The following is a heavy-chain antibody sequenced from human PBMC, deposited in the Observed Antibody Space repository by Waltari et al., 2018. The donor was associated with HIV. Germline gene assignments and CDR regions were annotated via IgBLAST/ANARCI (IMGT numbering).Heavy chain of an antibody. CDR1: GGSFSGYY. Sequence: QVQLQQWGAGLLKPSETLSLTCAVYGGSFSGYYWSWIRQPPGKGLEWIGEINHSESTNYNPSLKSRGTISVDTSKNQFSLKLSSVTAADTAVYYCARDRGYSYGNKGNWFDPWGQGTLVTVSS. D-gene: IGHD5-18*01. V-gene: IGHV4-34*01. CDR2: INHSEST. J-gene: IGHJ5*02. CDR3: ARDRGYSYGNKGNWFDP.